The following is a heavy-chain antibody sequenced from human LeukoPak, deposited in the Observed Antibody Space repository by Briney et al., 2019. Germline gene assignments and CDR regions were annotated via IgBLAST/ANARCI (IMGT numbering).Heavy chain of an antibody. J-gene: IGHJ6*03. Sequence: GGSLRLSCAASGFTFSSYEMNWVRQAPGKGLEWVSYISSSGSTIYYADSVKGRFTISRDNAKNSLYLQMNSLRAEDTAVYYCARDPHLSHYYYYYMDVWGKGTTVTVSS. CDR3: ARDPHLSHYYYYYMDV. CDR2: ISSSGSTI. CDR1: GFTFSSYE. V-gene: IGHV3-48*03.